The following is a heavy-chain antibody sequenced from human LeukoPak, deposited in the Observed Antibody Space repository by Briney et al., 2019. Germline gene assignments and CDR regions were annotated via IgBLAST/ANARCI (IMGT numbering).Heavy chain of an antibody. D-gene: IGHD6-19*01. J-gene: IGHJ4*02. CDR3: ASRAVAFRH. CDR1: GGSFSGYY. CDR2: INHSGST. Sequence: ASETLSLTCAVYGGSFSGYYWSWIRQPPGKGLEWIGEINHSGSTNYNPSLKSRVTISVDTSKNQFSLKLSSVTAADTAVYYCASRAVAFRHWGQGTLVTVSS. V-gene: IGHV4-34*01.